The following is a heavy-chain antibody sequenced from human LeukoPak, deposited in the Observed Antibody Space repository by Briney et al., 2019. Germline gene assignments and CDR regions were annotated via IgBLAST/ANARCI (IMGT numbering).Heavy chain of an antibody. J-gene: IGHJ4*02. V-gene: IGHV3-23*01. CDR1: GFSFNTYG. CDR3: AKDLGTGYALDY. Sequence: PGGSLRLSCAASGFSFNTYGMTWVRQAPGKGLEWVSSSGSGGTTYFADSVKGRFTISRDNSKNTLYLQMNSLRAEDTAVYYCAKDLGTGYALDYWGQGTLVTVSS. CDR2: SGSGGTT. D-gene: IGHD5-12*01.